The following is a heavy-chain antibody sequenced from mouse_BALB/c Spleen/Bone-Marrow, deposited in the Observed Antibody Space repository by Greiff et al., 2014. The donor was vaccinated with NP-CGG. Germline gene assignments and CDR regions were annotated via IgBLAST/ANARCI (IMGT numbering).Heavy chain of an antibody. CDR2: MWGGGIT. D-gene: IGHD4-1*01. Sequence: VHLVESGPGLVAPSQSLSITCTVSGFSLTDYGVSWIRQPPGKGLEWLGVMWGGGITYYNSPLKSRLSISKDNSKSQVFLKMYSLQTDDTAMYYCAKLNWDEGDYWGQGTTLTVSS. CDR1: GFSLTDYG. J-gene: IGHJ2*01. CDR3: AKLNWDEGDY. V-gene: IGHV2-6-5*01.